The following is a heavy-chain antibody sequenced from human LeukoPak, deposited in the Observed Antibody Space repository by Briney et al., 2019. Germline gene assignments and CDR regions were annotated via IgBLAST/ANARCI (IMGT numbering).Heavy chain of an antibody. J-gene: IGHJ4*02. Sequence: TGRSLRLSCAASGFTFSSYAMHWVRQAPGKGLEWVAVISYDGSNKYYADSVKGRFTISRDNSKNTLYLQMNSLRAEDTAVYNCARAMIVVVIISPYGYWGQGTLVTVSS. D-gene: IGHD3-22*01. CDR3: ARAMIVVVIISPYGY. V-gene: IGHV3-30-3*01. CDR2: ISYDGSNK. CDR1: GFTFSSYA.